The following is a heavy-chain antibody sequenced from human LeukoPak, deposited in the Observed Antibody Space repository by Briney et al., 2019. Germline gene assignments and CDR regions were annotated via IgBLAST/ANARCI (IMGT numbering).Heavy chain of an antibody. D-gene: IGHD2-15*01. CDR2: ISYDGNNE. CDR3: ARVPVGVATGDY. CDR1: GFTFSSYG. J-gene: IGHJ4*02. V-gene: IGHV3-30*03. Sequence: GESLKISCVASGFTFSSYGIHWVRQATGKGLEWVAVISYDGNNEYYADSVKGLFTISRDNSKSTLYLQMNSLRDEDTAVYYCARVPVGVATGDYWGQGTLVTVSS.